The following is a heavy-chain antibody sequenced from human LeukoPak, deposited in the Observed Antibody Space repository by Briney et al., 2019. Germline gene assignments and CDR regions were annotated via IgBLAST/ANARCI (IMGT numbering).Heavy chain of an antibody. D-gene: IGHD3-16*01. V-gene: IGHV4-59*01. CDR1: GGSISGYY. J-gene: IGHJ4*02. CDR2: ISDSGST. Sequence: SETLSLTCTVSGGSISGYYWSWIRQPPGKGLEWIGYISDSGSTGYNPSLKSRVTISLGTSSNQFSLKLSAVTAADTAVYYCARDGVGILGIPHYFDYWGQGTLVTVSS. CDR3: ARDGVGILGIPHYFDY.